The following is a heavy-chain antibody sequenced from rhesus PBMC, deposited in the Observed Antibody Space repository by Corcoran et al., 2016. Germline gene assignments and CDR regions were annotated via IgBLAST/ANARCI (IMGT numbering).Heavy chain of an antibody. J-gene: IGHJ6*01. D-gene: IGHD6-25*01. V-gene: IGHV4-122*02. CDR3: TRYGVIAAAGDS. Sequence: QVQLQESGPGLVKPSETLSLICAVSGGSISSGYYYWSWIRQPQGKGLEWIGSFTDKGSTSYNPSLKSQVTMSKDPSKNQFSLKLRSVTAADTAVYSCTRYGVIAAAGDSWGQGVVVTVSS. CDR1: GGSISSGYYY. CDR2: FTDKGST.